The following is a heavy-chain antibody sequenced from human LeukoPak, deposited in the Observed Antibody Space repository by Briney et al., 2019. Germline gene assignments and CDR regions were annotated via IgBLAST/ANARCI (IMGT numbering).Heavy chain of an antibody. J-gene: IGHJ4*02. CDR2: NNPNSGRT. CDR1: GYTFTRYY. Sequence: ASVKVSCKASGYTFTRYYMHWVRQAPGQGLEGMGWNNPNSGRTNYAQKFQGRVTMTRDTSISTAYMELSRLRSDDTAVYYCARVETGYCSSTSCYGYDYWGQGTLVAVSS. CDR3: ARVETGYCSSTSCYGYDY. D-gene: IGHD2-2*01. V-gene: IGHV1-2*02.